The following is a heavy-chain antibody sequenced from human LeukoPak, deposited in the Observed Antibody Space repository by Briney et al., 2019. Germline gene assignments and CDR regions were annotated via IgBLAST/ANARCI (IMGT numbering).Heavy chain of an antibody. CDR1: GGSFSGYY. Sequence: PSETLSLTCAVYGGSFSGYYWSWIRQPPGKGLEWIGEINHSGSTNYNPSLKSRVTISVDTSKNQFSLKLSSVTAADTAVYYCARGPDHSNWGVDAFDIWGQGTMVTVSS. CDR3: ARGPDHSNWGVDAFDI. V-gene: IGHV4-34*01. J-gene: IGHJ3*02. CDR2: INHSGST. D-gene: IGHD7-27*01.